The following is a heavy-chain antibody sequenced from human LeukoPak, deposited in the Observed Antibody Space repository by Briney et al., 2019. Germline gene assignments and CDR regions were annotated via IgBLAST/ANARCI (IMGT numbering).Heavy chain of an antibody. Sequence: ASVKVSCKASGYTFTGYYMNWVRQAPGQGLEWMGWINPDSGGTNYAQKSQGRVTMTRDTSISTAYMELSRLTSDDTAVYYCARDSSSRGDYYYGMDVWGQGTTVTVSS. D-gene: IGHD6-13*01. CDR3: ARDSSSRGDYYYGMDV. CDR1: GYTFTGYY. J-gene: IGHJ6*02. CDR2: INPDSGGT. V-gene: IGHV1-2*02.